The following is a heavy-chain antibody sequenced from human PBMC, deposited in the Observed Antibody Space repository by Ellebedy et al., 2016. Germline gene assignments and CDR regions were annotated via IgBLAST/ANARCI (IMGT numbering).Heavy chain of an antibody. V-gene: IGHV1-2*02. CDR3: ASGEPDYYYYGMDV. CDR2: INPNSGGT. Sequence: ASVKVSCXASGYTFTGYYMHWVRQAPGQGLEWMGWINPNSGGTNYAQKLQGRVTMTTDTSASTAYMELSSLRSEDTAVYYCASGEPDYYYYGMDVWGQGTTVTVSS. J-gene: IGHJ6*02. CDR1: GYTFTGYY. D-gene: IGHD4-17*01.